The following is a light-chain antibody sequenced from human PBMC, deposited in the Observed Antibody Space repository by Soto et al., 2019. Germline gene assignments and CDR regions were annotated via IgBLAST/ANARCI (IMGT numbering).Light chain of an antibody. Sequence: QSVLTQWPSASASLGASVKLTCTLSSGHSSYAIAWHQLLPEKGPRFLMKLTSDGSHSKGDGIPDRFSGSSSGAERYLTISSLQSEDEADYYCQTWGTGINWVFGVGTKLTVL. J-gene: IGLJ3*02. CDR3: QTWGTGINWV. V-gene: IGLV4-69*01. CDR1: SGHSSYA. CDR2: LTSDGSH.